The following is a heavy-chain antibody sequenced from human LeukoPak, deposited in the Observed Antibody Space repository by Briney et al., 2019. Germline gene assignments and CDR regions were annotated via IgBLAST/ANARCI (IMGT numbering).Heavy chain of an antibody. CDR3: ARGEWGFDY. J-gene: IGHJ4*02. D-gene: IGHD1-26*01. CDR2: IGTGGSTI. V-gene: IGHV3-48*03. CDR1: GLTFSSYE. Sequence: GGSLRLSCAASGLTFSSYEMNWVRQAPGKGLEWVSYIGTGGSTIYYADSVKGRFTISRDNAKNSLHLQMNSLRAEDAAVYYCARGEWGFDYWGQGTLATVSS.